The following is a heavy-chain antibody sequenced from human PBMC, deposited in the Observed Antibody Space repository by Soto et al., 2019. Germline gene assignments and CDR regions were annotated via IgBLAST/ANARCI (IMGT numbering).Heavy chain of an antibody. J-gene: IGHJ4*02. CDR2: ISSSSSTI. Sequence: GGSLRLSCAASGFTFSSYSMNWVRQAPGKGLEWVSYISSSSSTIYYAESVKGRFTISRDNAKNSLYLQMNNLRDVDTAVYYCARDMFRRWLVYDYWGQGTLVPSPQ. D-gene: IGHD6-19*01. CDR1: GFTFSSYS. CDR3: ARDMFRRWLVYDY. V-gene: IGHV3-48*02.